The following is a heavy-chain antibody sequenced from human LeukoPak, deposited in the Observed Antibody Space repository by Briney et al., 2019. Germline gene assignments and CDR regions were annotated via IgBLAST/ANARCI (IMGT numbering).Heavy chain of an antibody. Sequence: PGGSLRLSCAASGFTFSSYSMNWVRQAPGKGLEWVSSISSSSSYIYYADSVKGRFTISRDNAKNSLYLQMNSLRAEDTAVYYCARIGSCSSTSCYGYYYYYYYMDVWGKGPTVTVSS. J-gene: IGHJ6*03. CDR1: GFTFSSYS. CDR3: ARIGSCSSTSCYGYYYYYYYMDV. D-gene: IGHD2-2*01. V-gene: IGHV3-21*01. CDR2: ISSSSSYI.